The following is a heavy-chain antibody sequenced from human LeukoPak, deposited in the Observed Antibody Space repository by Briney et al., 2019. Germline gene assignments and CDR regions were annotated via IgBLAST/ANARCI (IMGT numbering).Heavy chain of an antibody. CDR3: ARGPRRITIFGVVTDQFDY. V-gene: IGHV1-18*01. Sequence: ASVKVSCKASGYTFTSYGISWVRQAPGQGLEWMGWISAYNGNTNYAQKLQGRVTMTTDTSTSTAYMELRSLRSDDTAVYHCARGPRRITIFGVVTDQFDYWGQGTLVTVSS. D-gene: IGHD3-3*01. J-gene: IGHJ4*02. CDR2: ISAYNGNT. CDR1: GYTFTSYG.